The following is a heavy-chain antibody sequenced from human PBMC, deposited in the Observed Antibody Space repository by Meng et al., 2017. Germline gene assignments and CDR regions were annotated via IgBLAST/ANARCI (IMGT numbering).Heavy chain of an antibody. D-gene: IGHD3/OR15-3a*01. J-gene: IGHJ4*02. V-gene: IGHV1-8*01. CDR1: GYTLTSYD. CDR2: MNPNSGNT. CDR3: ARGPNRWTGFDY. Sequence: VQLLQSGAAVKKPGASVKVSCKASGYTLTSYDINWVRQATGQGLEWMGWMNPNSGNTGYAQKFQGRVTMTRNTSISTAYMELSSLRSEDTAVYYCARGPNRWTGFDYWGQGTLVTVSS.